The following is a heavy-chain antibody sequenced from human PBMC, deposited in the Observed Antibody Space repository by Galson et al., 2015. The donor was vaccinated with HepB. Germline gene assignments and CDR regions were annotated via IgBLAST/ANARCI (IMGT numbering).Heavy chain of an antibody. Sequence: SLRLSCAASGFTFNSYGMHWVRQAPGKGLEWVAVISYDGSNKYYADSVKGRFTISRDNSKNTLYLQMNSLRAEDTAVYYCAKQLRNGVTGFDYWGQGTLVTVSS. CDR1: GFTFNSYG. J-gene: IGHJ4*02. V-gene: IGHV3-30*18. D-gene: IGHD1-1*01. CDR2: ISYDGSNK. CDR3: AKQLRNGVTGFDY.